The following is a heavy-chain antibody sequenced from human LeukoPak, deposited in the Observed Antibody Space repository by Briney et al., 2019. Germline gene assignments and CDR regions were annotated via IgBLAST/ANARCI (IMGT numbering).Heavy chain of an antibody. D-gene: IGHD3-10*01. CDR1: GXSISGYY. J-gene: IGHJ3*02. CDR3: ARKRDRFGELFDAFDI. Sequence: SETLSLTCTASGXSISGYYWSWIRQPPGKGLEWIAYIYYSGSTNYNPSLKSRVTISVDTSKNQFSLKLSSVTAADTAVYYCARKRDRFGELFDAFDIWGQGTMVTVSS. V-gene: IGHV4-59*01. CDR2: IYYSGST.